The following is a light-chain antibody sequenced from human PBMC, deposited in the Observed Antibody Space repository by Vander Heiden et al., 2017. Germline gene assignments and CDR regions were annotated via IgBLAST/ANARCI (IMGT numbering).Light chain of an antibody. CDR2: DNN. CDR3: ATWDTSLSAVV. J-gene: IGLJ2*01. CDR1: SSNIGNNY. Sequence: QSVLTQPPSVSAAPGQRVTISCSGRSSNIGNNYVSWYRHLTRTSPKLLIYDNNKRPTGIPDRFSGSKSGTSATLGITGLQTGDEADYYCATWDTSLSAVVFGGGTKLTVL. V-gene: IGLV1-51*01.